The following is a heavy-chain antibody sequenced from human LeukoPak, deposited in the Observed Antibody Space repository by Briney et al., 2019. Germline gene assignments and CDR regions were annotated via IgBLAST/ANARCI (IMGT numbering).Heavy chain of an antibody. CDR3: AKVPFIVVVPAAPDV. V-gene: IGHV3-30*02. D-gene: IGHD2-2*01. Sequence: GGSLRLSCAASGFTFSSYGMHWVRQAPGKGLEWVAFIRYDGSNKYYADSVKGRFTISRDNSKNTLYLQMNSLRAEDTAVYYCAKVPFIVVVPAAPDVWGKGTTVTVSS. J-gene: IGHJ6*04. CDR2: IRYDGSNK. CDR1: GFTFSSYG.